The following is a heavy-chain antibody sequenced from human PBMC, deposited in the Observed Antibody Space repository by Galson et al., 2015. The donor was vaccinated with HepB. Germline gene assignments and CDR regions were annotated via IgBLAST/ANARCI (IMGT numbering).Heavy chain of an antibody. Sequence: SETLSLTCSVSHGSINNYYWSWIRQSPGNRPEWIGYIRYTGDTTYNPSLGYRVGMSVDTSIDQVSLWLTSVTAADTAIYYCARHPGRGSVGYAFDLWGQGTLVIVSA. CDR2: IRYTGDT. CDR1: HGSINNYY. J-gene: IGHJ4*02. V-gene: IGHV4-59*08. CDR3: ARHPGRGSVGYAFDL. D-gene: IGHD5-12*01.